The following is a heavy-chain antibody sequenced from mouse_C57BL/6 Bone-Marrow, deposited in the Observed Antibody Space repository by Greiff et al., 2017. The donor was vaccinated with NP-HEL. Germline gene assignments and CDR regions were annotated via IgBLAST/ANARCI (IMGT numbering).Heavy chain of an antibody. D-gene: IGHD1-1*01. CDR3: TTWGTVVATRYYFDY. CDR1: GFNIKDDY. J-gene: IGHJ2*01. V-gene: IGHV14-4*01. CDR2: IDPENGDT. Sequence: VQLKESGAELVRPGASVKLSCTASGFNIKDDYMHWVKQRPEQGLEWIGWIDPENGDTEYASKFQGKATITADTSSNTAYLQLSSLTSEDTAVYYCTTWGTVVATRYYFDYWGQGTTLTVSS.